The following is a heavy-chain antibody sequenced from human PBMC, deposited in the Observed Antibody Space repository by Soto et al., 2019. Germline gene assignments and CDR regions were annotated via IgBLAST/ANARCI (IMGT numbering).Heavy chain of an antibody. CDR3: AKKVNSGPGSQYFDY. J-gene: IGHJ4*02. CDR1: GFTFSSYS. Sequence: VGSLRLSCGASGFTFSSYSMSWVRQAPGKGLEWVSGFRTGGDDGTTYYADSVKGRFTISRDNSKNTLFLQMNSLRAEDTAIYYCAKKVNSGPGSQYFDYWGQGTLVTVSS. D-gene: IGHD3-10*01. CDR2: FRTGGDDGTT. V-gene: IGHV3-23*01.